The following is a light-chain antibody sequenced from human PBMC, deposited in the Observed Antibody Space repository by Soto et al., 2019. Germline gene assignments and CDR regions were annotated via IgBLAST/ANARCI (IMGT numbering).Light chain of an antibody. CDR2: GAS. Sequence: DIQMTQSPSTLSASVGGRVTITCRASQSVGTWVAWYQQKPGKAPKLLIYGASNLESGVPSRFSGSESGTEFTLTITTLQPDDFATYFCQLYNRNTWSFGPGTKVDI. V-gene: IGKV1-5*01. J-gene: IGKJ1*01. CDR1: QSVGTW. CDR3: QLYNRNTWS.